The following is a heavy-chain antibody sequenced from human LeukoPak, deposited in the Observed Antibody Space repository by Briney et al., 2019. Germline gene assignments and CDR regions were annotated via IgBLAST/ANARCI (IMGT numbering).Heavy chain of an antibody. CDR2: ISSNGGST. V-gene: IGHV3-64*01. CDR1: GFTFSSYA. CDR3: ARDPLVVPAAKTNYYYYYMDV. D-gene: IGHD2-2*01. J-gene: IGHJ6*03. Sequence: GSLRLSCAASGFTFSSYAMHWVRQAPGKGLEYVSAISSNGGSTYYANSVKGRFTISRDNSKNTLYLQMGSLRAEDMAVYYCARDPLVVPAAKTNYYYYYMDVWGKGTTVTISS.